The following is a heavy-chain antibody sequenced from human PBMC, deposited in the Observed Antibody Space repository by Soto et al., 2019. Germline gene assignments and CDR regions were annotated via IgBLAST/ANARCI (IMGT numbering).Heavy chain of an antibody. CDR3: ARDLTSGDY. Sequence: QVQLVQSGAEVKKPGASVKISCETSGYIFKNYYIPWVRQAPGQGLEWMAIFNPFSGATNYEQRLQGRVTATMDMSTSTVYMELNNLRSEDTAMYYCARDLTSGDYWGQGTLISVSS. D-gene: IGHD3-3*01. J-gene: IGHJ4*01. V-gene: IGHV1-46*02. CDR2: FNPFSGAT. CDR1: GYIFKNYY.